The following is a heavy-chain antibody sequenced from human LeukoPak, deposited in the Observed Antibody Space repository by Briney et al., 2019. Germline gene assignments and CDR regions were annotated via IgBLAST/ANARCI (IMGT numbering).Heavy chain of an antibody. CDR1: GYTFTSYG. D-gene: IGHD2-21*02. CDR2: ISAYNGNT. CDR3: ARDHCGGDCSTYDAFDI. J-gene: IGHJ3*02. Sequence: GASVKVSCKASGYTFTSYGISWVRQAPGQGLEWMGWISAYNGNTNYAQKLQGRVTMTTDTSTSTAYMELRSLRSDDTAVYYCARDHCGGDCSTYDAFDIWGQGTMVTVSS. V-gene: IGHV1-18*01.